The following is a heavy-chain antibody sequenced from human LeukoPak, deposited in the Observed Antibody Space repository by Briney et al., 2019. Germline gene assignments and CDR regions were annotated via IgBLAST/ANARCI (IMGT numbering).Heavy chain of an antibody. CDR3: ARDNYGTLDY. D-gene: IGHD4-17*01. Sequence: GASVKVSCKISGYTFTDYLIHWVRQAPGQGLEWMGWTSPKSGDRKCTQKFRGRVTMTRDTSISTVYMELDRLTFDDTAVYVCARDNYGTLDYWGQGSLVTVSS. J-gene: IGHJ4*02. V-gene: IGHV1-2*02. CDR2: TSPKSGDR. CDR1: GYTFTDYL.